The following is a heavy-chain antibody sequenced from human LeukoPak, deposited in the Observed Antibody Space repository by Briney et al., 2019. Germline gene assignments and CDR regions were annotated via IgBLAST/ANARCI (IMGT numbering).Heavy chain of an antibody. CDR3: ARGHPRPPSTKGGLNWFDP. CDR2: INHSGST. Sequence: SETLSLTCAVYGGSFSGYYWSWIRQPPGKGLEWIGEINHSGSTNYNPSLKSRVTISVDTSKDQFSLKLSSVTAADTAVYYCARGHPRPPSTKGGLNWFDPWGQGTLVTVSS. J-gene: IGHJ5*02. CDR1: GGSFSGYY. V-gene: IGHV4-34*01. D-gene: IGHD5-24*01.